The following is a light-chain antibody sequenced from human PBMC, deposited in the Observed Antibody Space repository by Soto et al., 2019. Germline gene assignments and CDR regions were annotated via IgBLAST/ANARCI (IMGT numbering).Light chain of an antibody. Sequence: QSALTQPHSVSGSPGQPVTISCTGTSSDVGGYNYVSWYQQHPGKVPKLIIYDVNKRPSGVPDRFSGSKSGNTASLTITGLQAEDEADYYCLSYAGSYTRVFGGGTKLTVL. CDR3: LSYAGSYTRV. V-gene: IGLV2-11*01. J-gene: IGLJ3*02. CDR1: SSDVGGYNY. CDR2: DVN.